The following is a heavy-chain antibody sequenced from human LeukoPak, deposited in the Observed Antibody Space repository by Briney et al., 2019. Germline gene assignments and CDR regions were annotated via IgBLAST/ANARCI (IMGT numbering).Heavy chain of an antibody. Sequence: SETLSLTCTVSGGSNYWSWIRQPPGKGLEWIGYIHYSGSPNYNPSLKSRVTISIDTSKNQFSLRLNSVTAADTAVYYCARHSNWNGGVDWFDPWGQGTQVTVSS. CDR2: IHYSGSP. D-gene: IGHD1-20*01. V-gene: IGHV4-59*08. J-gene: IGHJ5*02. CDR1: GGSNY. CDR3: ARHSNWNGGVDWFDP.